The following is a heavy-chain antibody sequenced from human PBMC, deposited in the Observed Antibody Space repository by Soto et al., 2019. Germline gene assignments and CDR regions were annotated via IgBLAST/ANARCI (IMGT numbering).Heavy chain of an antibody. CDR1: GFTFSSYA. Sequence: GGSLRLSCAASGFTFSSYAMHWVRQAPGKGLEWVAVISYDGSNKYYADSVKGRFTISRDNSKNTLYLQMNSLRAEDTADYYCGRGGLEGGYYYYYGMDVWGQGTTVTVSS. D-gene: IGHD1-1*01. V-gene: IGHV3-30*04. J-gene: IGHJ6*02. CDR2: ISYDGSNK. CDR3: GRGGLEGGYYYYYGMDV.